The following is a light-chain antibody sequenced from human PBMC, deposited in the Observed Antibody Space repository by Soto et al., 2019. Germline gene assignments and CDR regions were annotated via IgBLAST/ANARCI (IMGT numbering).Light chain of an antibody. CDR2: AAS. CDR1: QSISSY. J-gene: IGKJ2*01. V-gene: IGKV1-39*01. CDR3: KQSYRTPYT. Sequence: DIQMTQSPSSLSASVGDRVTITCRASQSISSYLNWYQQKPGKAPKLLIYAASSLQSGVPSRFSGSGSGTDFTLTISSLQPEDFATYYCKQSYRTPYTFGQGTKVDIK.